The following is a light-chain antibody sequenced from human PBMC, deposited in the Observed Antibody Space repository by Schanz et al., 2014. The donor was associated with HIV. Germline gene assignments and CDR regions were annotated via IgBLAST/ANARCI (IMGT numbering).Light chain of an antibody. V-gene: IGLV8-61*01. CDR1: SGSVSANHS. CDR2: STN. Sequence: QTVVTQEPSFSVSPGGTVTLTCGLSSGSVSANHSPSWNQQTPGQAPRTLIYSTNTRSSGVPVRFSGSILGNKAALTITGAQADDESHYYCVLYMGSGIRVFGGGTKLTV. J-gene: IGLJ3*02. CDR3: VLYMGSGIRV.